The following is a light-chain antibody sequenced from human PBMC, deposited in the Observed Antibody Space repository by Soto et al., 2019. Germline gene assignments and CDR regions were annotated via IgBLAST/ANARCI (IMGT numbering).Light chain of an antibody. CDR2: AAS. CDR1: QGIRND. CDR3: LQHYNFPYT. V-gene: IGKV1-6*01. Sequence: AIQMTQSPSSLSASVGDRVTITCRASQGIRNDLGWYQQRPGKAHRLLIYAASSLQSGVPSRFSGSGSGTDFTLTISSLQPEDFASYYCLQHYNFPYTFGQGTKLEI. J-gene: IGKJ2*01.